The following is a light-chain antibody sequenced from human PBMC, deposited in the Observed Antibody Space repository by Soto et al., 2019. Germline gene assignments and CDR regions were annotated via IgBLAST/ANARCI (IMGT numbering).Light chain of an antibody. J-gene: IGKJ4*01. CDR2: GAS. V-gene: IGKV3-20*01. CDR1: QSVSSSY. Sequence: EILFTRSPGTLSLSPGERATLSCRASQSVSSSYLAWYQQKPGQAPRLLIYGASSRATGIPDRFSGSGSGTDFTLTISRLEPEDFAVYYCQQYGSSSLTFGGGTKVDIK. CDR3: QQYGSSSLT.